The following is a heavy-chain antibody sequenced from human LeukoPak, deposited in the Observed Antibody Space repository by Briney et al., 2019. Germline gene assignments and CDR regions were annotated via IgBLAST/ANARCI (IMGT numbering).Heavy chain of an antibody. D-gene: IGHD2-8*01. CDR1: GFTFTSYW. CDR3: ARGGRMDYFDY. V-gene: IGHV3-74*01. Sequence: PGGSLRLSCAASGFTFTSYWMHWVRQAPGKGLVWVSRINSDGSSTSYADSVKGRFTISRDNAKNSLYLQMDSLRAEDTAVYYCARGGRMDYFDYWGQGTLVTVSS. CDR2: INSDGSST. J-gene: IGHJ4*02.